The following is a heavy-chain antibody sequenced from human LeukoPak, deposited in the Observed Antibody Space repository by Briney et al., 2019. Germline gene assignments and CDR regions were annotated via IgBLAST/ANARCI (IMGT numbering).Heavy chain of an antibody. D-gene: IGHD6-25*01. CDR3: AKGPYARPLRGSFDP. CDR1: GFTFSSYA. V-gene: IGHV3-23*01. J-gene: IGHJ5*02. Sequence: PGGSLRLSCAASGFTFSSYAMYWVRQAPGKGLEWVSGISGSGGSTYYADSVKGRFTISRDNAKNSLYLQMNSLRAEDTALYYCAKGPYARPLRGSFDPWGQGTLVTVSS. CDR2: ISGSGGST.